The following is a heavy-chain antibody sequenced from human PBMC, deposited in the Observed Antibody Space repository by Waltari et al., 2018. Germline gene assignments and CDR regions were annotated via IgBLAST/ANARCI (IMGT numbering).Heavy chain of an antibody. CDR1: GYTFTDYY. CDR3: ARGRQGFY. Sequence: QVQVVQSGPEVEKPGASVKVSCKASGYTFTDYYIHWVRQAPGQGLEWMGWINPNSGGTNYAQRFQGRVTMTSDTSISTAYMELSRLRSDDTAVYYCARGRQGFYWGQGTLVTVSS. J-gene: IGHJ4*02. CDR2: INPNSGGT. V-gene: IGHV1-2*02.